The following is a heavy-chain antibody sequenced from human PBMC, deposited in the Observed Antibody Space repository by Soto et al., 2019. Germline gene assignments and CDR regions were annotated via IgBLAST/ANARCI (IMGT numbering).Heavy chain of an antibody. CDR1: GFTFTTYA. J-gene: IGHJ4*02. D-gene: IGHD6-19*01. CDR2: ISDNGGRT. Sequence: EVQLLESGGGLVQPGGSLRLSCAASGFTFTTYAMTWVRQAPGKGLESVSGISDNGGRTYYADSVKGRFTIPRDNSKNKLYLQMNSLRAEDTAIYYCARDLHTTRPVATAFWGQGTLVTVSS. CDR3: ARDLHTTRPVATAF. V-gene: IGHV3-23*01.